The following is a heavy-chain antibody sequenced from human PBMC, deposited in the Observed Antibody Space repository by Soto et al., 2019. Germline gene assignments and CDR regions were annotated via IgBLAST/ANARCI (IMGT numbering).Heavy chain of an antibody. CDR1: GFTFSSYG. J-gene: IGHJ6*02. D-gene: IGHD6-19*01. Sequence: PGGSLRLSCAASGFTFSSYGMHWVRQAPGKGLEWVAVISYDGSNKYYADSVKGRFTISRDNSKNTLYLQMNSLRAEDTAVYYCAKDIAVAGTFYYYYYGMDVWGQGTTVTVSS. CDR2: ISYDGSNK. CDR3: AKDIAVAGTFYYYYYGMDV. V-gene: IGHV3-30*18.